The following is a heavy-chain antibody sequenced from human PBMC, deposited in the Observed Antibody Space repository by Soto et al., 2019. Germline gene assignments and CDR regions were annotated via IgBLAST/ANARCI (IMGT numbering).Heavy chain of an antibody. D-gene: IGHD2-15*01. CDR1: GGSITNSHW. CDR2: IYESGST. J-gene: IGHJ4*02. CDR3: GRDAAYCAGGSCPIDF. Sequence: PSETLSLTCVVSGGSITNSHWWSWVRQPPGKGLEWIGEIYESGSTNYNPSLRSRVTMSMDKSNKQFSLNLRSVTAADTAVYYCGRDAAYCAGGSCPIDFWGRGTLVTVSS. V-gene: IGHV4-4*02.